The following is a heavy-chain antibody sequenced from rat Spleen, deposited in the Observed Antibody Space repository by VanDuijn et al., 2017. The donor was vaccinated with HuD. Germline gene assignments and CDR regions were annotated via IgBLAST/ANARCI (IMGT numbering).Heavy chain of an antibody. CDR1: GFTFSDYY. CDR2: ISYDGRNT. J-gene: IGHJ2*01. D-gene: IGHD5-1*01. Sequence: EVQLVESGGGLVQPGGPLKLSCAASGFTFSDYYMAWVRQAPTTGLEWVAAISYDGRNTYYRDSVKGRITIPRDNAKSSLYLQMDRLRSEDTATYYCTTGIYWGQEVMVTVSS. CDR3: TTGIY. V-gene: IGHV5-20*01.